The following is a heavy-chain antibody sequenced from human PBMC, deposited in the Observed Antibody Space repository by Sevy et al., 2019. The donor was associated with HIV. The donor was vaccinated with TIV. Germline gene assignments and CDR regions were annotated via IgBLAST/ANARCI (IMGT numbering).Heavy chain of an antibody. CDR3: AREGIAVAGIGYYFDY. CDR2: IWYDGSNK. V-gene: IGHV3-33*01. D-gene: IGHD6-19*01. CDR1: GFTFSSYG. Sequence: GGSLRLSCAASGFTFSSYGMHWVRQAPGKGLEWVAIIWYDGSNKKYADSVKGRFSISRENSKNTLYLQMNSLRAEDTAVYYCAREGIAVAGIGYYFDYWGQGTLVTVSS. J-gene: IGHJ4*02.